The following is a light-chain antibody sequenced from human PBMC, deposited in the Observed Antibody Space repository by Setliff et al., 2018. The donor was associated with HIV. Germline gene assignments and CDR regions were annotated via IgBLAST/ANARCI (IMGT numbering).Light chain of an antibody. CDR2: DVN. Sequence: SALTQPASVSGSPGQAITISCTGTSSDIGGSIHVFWYQQYPGKVPKLMIYDVNNRPSGVSNRFSGSKSGNTAFLTISGLQADDEADYYCSSYTTSTAPHDVFGTGTKVTVL. CDR1: SSDIGGSIH. J-gene: IGLJ1*01. CDR3: SSYTTSTAPHDV. V-gene: IGLV2-14*01.